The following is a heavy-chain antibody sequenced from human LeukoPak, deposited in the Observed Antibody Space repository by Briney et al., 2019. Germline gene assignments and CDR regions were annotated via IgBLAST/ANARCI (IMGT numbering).Heavy chain of an antibody. CDR2: IRYDGSYK. J-gene: IGHJ4*02. D-gene: IGHD2-2*01. CDR3: AKDLREYQLLTDY. Sequence: GGSLRLSCAASGFTFSSYGMHWVRQAPGKGLEWVAFIRYDGSYKYYADSVKGRFTISRDNSKNTLYLQMNSLRAEDTAVYYCAKDLREYQLLTDYWGQGTLVTVSS. V-gene: IGHV3-30*02. CDR1: GFTFSSYG.